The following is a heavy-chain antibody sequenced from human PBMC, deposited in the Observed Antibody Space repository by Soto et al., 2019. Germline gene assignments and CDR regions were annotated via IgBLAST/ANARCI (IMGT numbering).Heavy chain of an antibody. D-gene: IGHD4-4*01. CDR3: ASVTAAQYYFGMDA. CDR1: EFTFSTYW. J-gene: IGHJ6*02. CDR2: IDTTGSTT. V-gene: IGHV3-74*01. Sequence: EVQLVESGGGLVQPGGSLRLSCAASEFTFSTYWMHWVRQAPGKGLEWVARIDTTGSTTTYAGTVQGRFTIARDNATNALYLQMHSVRHEDTAVYYCASVTAAQYYFGMDAWGQGTTVTVSS.